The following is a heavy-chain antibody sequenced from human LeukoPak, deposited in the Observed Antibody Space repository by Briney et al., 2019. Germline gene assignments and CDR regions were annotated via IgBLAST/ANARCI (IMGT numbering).Heavy chain of an antibody. J-gene: IGHJ4*02. CDR3: ARQGRDGYAMAYYFDY. CDR1: GDSINSHD. D-gene: IGHD5-24*01. V-gene: IGHV4-59*08. CDR2: VHHSGST. Sequence: SETLSLTCTVSGDSINSHDWSWLRQSPDKRLEWIGYVHHSGSTNYNPSLKSRVTISVDTSKNQFSLKLSSVTAADTAVYYCARQGRDGYAMAYYFDYWGQGTLVTVSS.